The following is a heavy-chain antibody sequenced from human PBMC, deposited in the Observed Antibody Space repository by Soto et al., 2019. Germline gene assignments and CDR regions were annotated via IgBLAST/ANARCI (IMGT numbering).Heavy chain of an antibody. CDR3: SGVFGDGYNYGAFDI. CDR2: IRSKVYGWTT. J-gene: IGHJ3*02. D-gene: IGHD5-12*01. V-gene: IGHV3-49*04. CDR1: GFPFGDYS. Sequence: GSLRLSCRVFGFPFGDYSMSWVRRSPGKGLEWVGFIRSKVYGWTTEYAASVRGRFTMSRDHSKNIAYLQISSLKTDDTAVYYCSGVFGDGYNYGAFDIWGQGTMVTVSS.